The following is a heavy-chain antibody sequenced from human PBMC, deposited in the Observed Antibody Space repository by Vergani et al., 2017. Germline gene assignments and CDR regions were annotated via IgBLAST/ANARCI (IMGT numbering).Heavy chain of an antibody. Sequence: EVQLLESGGDLVQPGGSLRLSCAASGFTFIMHAMSWVRQAPGKGLEWVSTLSASDRRTHYADSVKGRFTISRDNSKNTLFLHMNSLRPEDTAGYYCAKVRRSVVAGTFGAFCIVGQG. CDR1: GFTFIMHA. CDR3: AKVRRSVVAGTFGAFCI. CDR2: LSASDRRT. J-gene: IGHJ3*02. D-gene: IGHD6-19*01. V-gene: IGHV3-23*01.